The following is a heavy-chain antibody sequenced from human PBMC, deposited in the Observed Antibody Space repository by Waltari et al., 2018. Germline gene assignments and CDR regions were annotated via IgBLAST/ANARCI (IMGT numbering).Heavy chain of an antibody. CDR2: ISHSGVT. D-gene: IGHD2-2*02. V-gene: IGHV4-34*01. CDR1: GGPFTDYS. CDR3: ARTWGYSPPLGWFDP. Sequence: QVQLHQWGAGLLQPSETLSLTCPVSGGPFTDYSWSWIRQPPGRGLEWIGEISHSGVTHYNPSLRSRVTMSVDTIKKHFSLKLTSLTAADTAVYFCARTWGYSPPLGWFDPWGQGTRVTISS. J-gene: IGHJ5*02.